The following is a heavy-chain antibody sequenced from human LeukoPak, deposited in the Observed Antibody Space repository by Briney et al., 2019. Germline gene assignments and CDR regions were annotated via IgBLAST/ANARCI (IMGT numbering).Heavy chain of an antibody. CDR1: GYTFTSYA. CDR3: ARGKLRHFDWCDY. D-gene: IGHD3-9*01. CDR2: INAGNGNT. Sequence: GASVKVSCKASGYTFTSYAMHWVRQAPGQRLEWMGWINAGNGNTKYSQKFQGRVTITRDTSASTAYMELSSLRSVDTAVYYCARGKLRHFDWCDYWGQGTLVTVSS. J-gene: IGHJ4*02. V-gene: IGHV1-3*01.